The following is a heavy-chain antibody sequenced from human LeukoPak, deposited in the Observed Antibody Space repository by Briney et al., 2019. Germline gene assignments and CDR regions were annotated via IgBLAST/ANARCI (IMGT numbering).Heavy chain of an antibody. CDR3: ATTIIAATMDV. CDR1: GFTFSSHW. J-gene: IGHJ6*02. CDR2: LKSDGRST. D-gene: IGHD6-13*01. V-gene: IGHV3-74*01. Sequence: PPGGSLRLSCAASGFTFSSHWMHWVRQAPGKGLVWVSRLKSDGRSTSYADSVKGRFTISRDNAKNTLYLQMNSLRAEDTAVYYCATTIIAATMDVWGQGTTVTVSS.